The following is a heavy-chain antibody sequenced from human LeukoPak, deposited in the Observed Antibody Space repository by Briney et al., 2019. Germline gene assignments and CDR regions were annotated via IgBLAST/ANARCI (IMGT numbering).Heavy chain of an antibody. CDR3: AKAPYDFWSGYAPGSYMDV. V-gene: IGHV3-30*02. CDR2: IRYDGSNK. Sequence: GGSLRLSCAASGFTFSSYGMHWVRQAPGKGLEWVAFIRYDGSNKYYADSVKGRFTISRDNSKNTLSLQMNSLRAEDTAVYYCAKAPYDFWSGYAPGSYMDVWGKGTTVTVSS. D-gene: IGHD3-3*01. CDR1: GFTFSSYG. J-gene: IGHJ6*03.